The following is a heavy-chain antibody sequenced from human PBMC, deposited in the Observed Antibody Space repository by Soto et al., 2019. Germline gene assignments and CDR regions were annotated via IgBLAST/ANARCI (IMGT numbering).Heavy chain of an antibody. CDR2: IYYSGST. V-gene: IGHV4-59*01. CDR3: ARTTLELCQAN. Sequence: PSETLYLTCTVSGGSISSYYWSWIRQPPGKGLEWIGYIYYSGSTNYNPSLKSRVTISVDTSKNQFSLKLSSVTAADTAVYYCARTTLELCQANWGQGTLVTVSS. J-gene: IGHJ4*02. CDR1: GGSISSYY. D-gene: IGHD1-7*01.